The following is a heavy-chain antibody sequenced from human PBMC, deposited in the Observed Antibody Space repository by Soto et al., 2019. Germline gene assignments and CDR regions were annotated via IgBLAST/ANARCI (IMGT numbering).Heavy chain of an antibody. CDR2: IYYSGTS. D-gene: IGHD2-2*01. CDR1: GGSISDDTYY. CDR3: ARLHCDSPNCVPLDP. Sequence: QLQLQESGPGLVKPSETLSLTCTVSGGSISDDTYYWGWSRQPPGKGLEWIGSIYYSGTSSYNPSLKSLVTMSVDTSKKQLSLRLSSVTAADTAVYYCARLHCDSPNCVPLDPWGQGTLVIVSS. V-gene: IGHV4-39*01. J-gene: IGHJ5*02.